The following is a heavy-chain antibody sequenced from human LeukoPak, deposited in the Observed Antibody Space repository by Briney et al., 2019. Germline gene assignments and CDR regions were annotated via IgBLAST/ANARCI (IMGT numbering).Heavy chain of an antibody. CDR3: ARQVVAATGNWFDP. CDR1: GGSFSGYY. D-gene: IGHD2-15*01. Sequence: KPSETLSLTCAVYGGSFSGYYWSWIRQPPGKGLEWIGEINHSGSTYYNPSLKSRVTISVDTSKNQFSLKLSSVTAADTAVYYCARQVVAATGNWFDPWGQGTLVTVSS. CDR2: INHSGST. J-gene: IGHJ5*02. V-gene: IGHV4-34*01.